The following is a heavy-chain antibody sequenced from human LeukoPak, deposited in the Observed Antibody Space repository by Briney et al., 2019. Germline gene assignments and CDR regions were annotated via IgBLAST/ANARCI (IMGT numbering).Heavy chain of an antibody. Sequence: SETLSLTCTVSGGSISSGGYYWSWIRQHPGKGLEWIGYIYYSGSTYYNPSLKSRVTISVDTSKNQFSLKLSSVTAADTAVYYCARGTVTTDYYYYYGMDVWGQGTTVTVSS. CDR2: IYYSGST. D-gene: IGHD4-11*01. V-gene: IGHV4-31*03. J-gene: IGHJ6*02. CDR3: ARGTVTTDYYYYYGMDV. CDR1: GGSISSGGYY.